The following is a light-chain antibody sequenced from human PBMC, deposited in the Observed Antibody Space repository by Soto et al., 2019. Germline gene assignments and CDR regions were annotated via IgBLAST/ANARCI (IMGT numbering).Light chain of an antibody. CDR2: GAS. J-gene: IGKJ1*01. Sequence: EIVLTQSPGILSLSPGERATLSCRASQSVSSIYLAWYQQKPGQAPRLLIYGASTRASGIPDRFSGSGSGTDFTLTISRLEPEDFAMYFCQQYGNSVWTFGQGTKVEIK. CDR3: QQYGNSVWT. V-gene: IGKV3-20*01. CDR1: QSVSSIY.